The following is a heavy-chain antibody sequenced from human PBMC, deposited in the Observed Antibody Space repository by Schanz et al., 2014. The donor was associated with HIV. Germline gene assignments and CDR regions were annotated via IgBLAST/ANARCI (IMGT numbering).Heavy chain of an antibody. J-gene: IGHJ6*02. CDR1: GYTFTTYY. D-gene: IGHD6-13*01. V-gene: IGHV1-69*19. CDR2: IIPIFGPA. CDR3: ARRELGAPRYRSWAGEAHYYGMDV. Sequence: QVQLVQSGAEVKKPGASVRVSCKASGYTFTTYYIHWVRQAPGQGLEWMGGIIPIFGPANYSPKFRDRVTITADESTSTAYMELSSLSSEDAAIYYCARRELGAPRYRSWAGEAHYYGMDVWGQGTTVTVSS.